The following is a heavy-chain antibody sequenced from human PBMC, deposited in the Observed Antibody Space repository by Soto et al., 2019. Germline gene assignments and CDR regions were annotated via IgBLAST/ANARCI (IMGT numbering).Heavy chain of an antibody. CDR3: ARRIESSGWFDV. CDR2: IYYSGSA. Sequence: PSETLSLTCDVSGASISGSTSYWGWIHQPPGKGLEWIGNIYYSGSAYFNPSLKSRVTISVDPSMNKFSLKVTSMTASDNAIYYWARRIESSGWFDVWGKGVLVTVSS. CDR1: GASISGSTSY. D-gene: IGHD3-22*01. J-gene: IGHJ5*02. V-gene: IGHV4-39*01.